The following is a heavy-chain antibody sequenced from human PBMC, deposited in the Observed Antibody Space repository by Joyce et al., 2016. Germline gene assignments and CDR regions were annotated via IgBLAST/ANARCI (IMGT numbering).Heavy chain of an antibody. Sequence: EVQLVETGGGLVQPGGSLRRSCAASGFTFSGHYMAWVRQAPGKGLEWVSTIYGDGTKFYADSVKGRFTISRDNSWNTLDLQMNSLGAEDTAIFYCARISRSGWREFDSWGQGTLVTVSS. J-gene: IGHJ4*02. CDR1: GFTFSGHY. CDR2: IYGDGTK. D-gene: IGHD6-19*01. CDR3: ARISRSGWREFDS. V-gene: IGHV3-53*02.